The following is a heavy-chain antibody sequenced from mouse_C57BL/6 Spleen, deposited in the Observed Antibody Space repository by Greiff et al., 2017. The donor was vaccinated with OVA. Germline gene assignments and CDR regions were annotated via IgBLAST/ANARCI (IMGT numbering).Heavy chain of an antibody. Sequence: QVQLQQSGAELVRPGTSVKVSCKASGYAFTNYLIEWVKQRPGQGLEWIGVINPGSGGTNYNEKFKGKATLTADKSSSTAYMQLSSLTSEDSAVYFGARESISTVVGWYFDVWGTGTTVTVSS. D-gene: IGHD1-1*01. CDR3: ARESISTVVGWYFDV. J-gene: IGHJ1*03. V-gene: IGHV1-54*01. CDR1: GYAFTNYL. CDR2: INPGSGGT.